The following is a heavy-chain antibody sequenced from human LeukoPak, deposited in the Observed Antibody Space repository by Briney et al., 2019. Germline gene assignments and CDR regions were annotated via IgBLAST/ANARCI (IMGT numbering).Heavy chain of an antibody. V-gene: IGHV1-69*13. CDR2: IIPIFGTA. CDR1: GGTFSSYA. Sequence: SVKVSCKASGGTFSSYAISWVRQAPGQGLEWMGGIIPIFGTANYAQKFQGRVTITADESTSTAYMELSSLRSEDTAVYYCASTIAEAGTRRYYFDYWGQGTLVTVSS. CDR3: ASTIAEAGTRRYYFDY. J-gene: IGHJ4*02. D-gene: IGHD6-19*01.